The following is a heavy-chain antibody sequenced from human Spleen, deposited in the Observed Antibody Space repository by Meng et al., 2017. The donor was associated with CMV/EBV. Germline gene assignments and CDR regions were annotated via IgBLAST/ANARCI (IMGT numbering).Heavy chain of an antibody. CDR2: IYHSGST. CDR3: ARDMALTYCSSTSCPPHGFDP. V-gene: IGHV4-38-2*02. CDR1: GYSISSGYY. J-gene: IGHJ5*02. D-gene: IGHD2-2*01. Sequence: SETLSLTCTVSGYSISSGYYWGWVRQPPGKGLEWIGSIYHSGSTYYNPSLKSRVTISVDTPKNQFSLKLSSVTAADTAVYYCARDMALTYCSSTSCPPHGFDPWGQGTLVTVSS.